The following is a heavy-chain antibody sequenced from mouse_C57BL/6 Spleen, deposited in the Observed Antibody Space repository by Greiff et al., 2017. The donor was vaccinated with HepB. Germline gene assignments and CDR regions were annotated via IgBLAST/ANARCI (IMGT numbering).Heavy chain of an antibody. CDR1: GYTFTSYG. CDR3: ATYGNSEGFAY. Sequence: QVQLQQSGAELARPGASVKLSCKASGYTFTSYGIIWVKQRTGQGLEWIGEIYPRSGNTYYNEKFKGKATLTADKSSSTAYMELRSLTSEDSAVYFCATYGNSEGFAYWGQGTLVTVSA. CDR2: IYPRSGNT. V-gene: IGHV1-81*01. J-gene: IGHJ3*01. D-gene: IGHD2-1*01.